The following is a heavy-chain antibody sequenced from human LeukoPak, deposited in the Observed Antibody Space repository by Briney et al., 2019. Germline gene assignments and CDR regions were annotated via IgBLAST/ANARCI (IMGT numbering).Heavy chain of an antibody. Sequence: PGGSLRLSCAASGFTFSSYWMSWVRQAPGKGLEWVANVKQDGSEKYYVDSMKGRFTISRDNAKNSLYLQMNSLRAEDTAVYYCARDQVVVVAAPFYYYYGMDVWGQGTTVTVSS. CDR1: GFTFSSYW. CDR2: VKQDGSEK. CDR3: ARDQVVVVAAPFYYYYGMDV. J-gene: IGHJ6*02. D-gene: IGHD2-15*01. V-gene: IGHV3-7*01.